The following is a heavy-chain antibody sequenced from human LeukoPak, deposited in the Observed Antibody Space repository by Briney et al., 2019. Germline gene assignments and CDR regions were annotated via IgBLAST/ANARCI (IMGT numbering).Heavy chain of an antibody. CDR2: ISVDSGDT. Sequence: ASVKVSCKASGYTYTRYGISWVRQAPGQGLEWMGWISVDSGDTDNSQKFQGRVTITTDTSTTTTYMELRSLRSDDPAVNYCAGVHLYFNHMDAWGKGTTVTVSS. CDR1: GYTYTRYG. CDR3: AGVHLYFNHMDA. D-gene: IGHD3-16*01. J-gene: IGHJ6*03. V-gene: IGHV1-18*01.